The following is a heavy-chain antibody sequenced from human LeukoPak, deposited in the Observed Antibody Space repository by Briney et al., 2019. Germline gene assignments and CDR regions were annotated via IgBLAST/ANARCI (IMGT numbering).Heavy chain of an antibody. CDR1: GYTFTGYY. CDR3: ARVRSHYYYYMDV. Sequence: VASVNVSCKASGYTFTGYYMHWVRQAPGQGLEWMGWINPNSGGTNYAQKFQGRVTMTRDTSISTAYMELSRLRSDDTAVYYCARVRSHYYYYMDVWGKGTTVTVSS. CDR2: INPNSGGT. J-gene: IGHJ6*03. V-gene: IGHV1-2*02.